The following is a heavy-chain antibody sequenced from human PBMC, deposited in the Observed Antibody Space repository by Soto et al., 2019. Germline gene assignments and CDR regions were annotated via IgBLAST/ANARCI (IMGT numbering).Heavy chain of an antibody. V-gene: IGHV4-34*01. CDR1: GGSFSGYY. J-gene: IGHJ6*03. CDR2: INHSGST. CDR3: ARTYSGYAPYMDV. D-gene: IGHD5-12*01. Sequence: PSETLSLTCAVYGGSFSGYYWSWIRQPPGKGLEWIGEINHSGSTNYNPSLKSRVNISVDTSKNQFSLKLSSVTAADTAVYYCARTYSGYAPYMDVWGKGTTVT.